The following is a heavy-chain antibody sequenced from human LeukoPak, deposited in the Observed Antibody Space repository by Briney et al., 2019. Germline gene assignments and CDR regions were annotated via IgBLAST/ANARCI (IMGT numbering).Heavy chain of an antibody. D-gene: IGHD3-22*01. Sequence: PSETLSLTCTVSGGSIRSYYWNWIRQPAGKGLEWIGLMHTSGSTNYNPSLKSRLTMSVDTSKNQFSLKMRSVTAADTAVYYCARDHTDITMIVVRGGYGMDVWGQGTTVTVSS. CDR2: MHTSGST. V-gene: IGHV4-4*07. J-gene: IGHJ6*02. CDR3: ARDHTDITMIVVRGGYGMDV. CDR1: GGSIRSYY.